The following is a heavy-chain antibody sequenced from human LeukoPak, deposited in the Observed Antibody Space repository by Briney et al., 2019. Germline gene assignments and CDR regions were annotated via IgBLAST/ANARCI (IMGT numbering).Heavy chain of an antibody. Sequence: PGGSLRLSCAASGFTFSTYSMNWVRQAPGKGLEWVSYIGRSSSPIYYADSVKGRFTISRDNAKNPLYLQMNGLRAEDTAVYYCARGPSSQFRTDYWGQGTLVTVSS. CDR3: ARGPSSQFRTDY. CDR2: IGRSSSPI. V-gene: IGHV3-48*01. J-gene: IGHJ4*02. CDR1: GFTFSTYS. D-gene: IGHD2-2*01.